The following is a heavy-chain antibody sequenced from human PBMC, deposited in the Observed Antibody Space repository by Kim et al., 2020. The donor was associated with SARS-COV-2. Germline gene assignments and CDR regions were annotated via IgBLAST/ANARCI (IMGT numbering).Heavy chain of an antibody. CDR3: ARLVRGRDAFDI. CDR2: INHSGST. D-gene: IGHD3-10*01. CDR1: GGSFSGYY. Sequence: SETLSLTCAVYGGSFSGYYWSWIRQPPGKGLEWIGEINHSGSTNYNPSLKSRVTISVDTSKNQFSLKLSSVTAADTAVYYCARLVRGRDAFDIWGQGTMVTVSS. J-gene: IGHJ3*02. V-gene: IGHV4-34*01.